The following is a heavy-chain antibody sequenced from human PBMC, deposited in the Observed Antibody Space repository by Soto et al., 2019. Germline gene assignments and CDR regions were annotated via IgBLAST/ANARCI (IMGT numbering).Heavy chain of an antibody. J-gene: IGHJ4*02. Sequence: LRLSCAASGFTFSDYYMSWIRQAPGKGLEWVSYISSSGSTIYYADSVKGRFTISRDNAKNSLYLQMNSLRAEDTAVYYCARGRRDGYNYGYYFDYWGQGTLVTVSS. D-gene: IGHD5-12*01. CDR3: ARGRRDGYNYGYYFDY. CDR2: ISSSGSTI. V-gene: IGHV3-11*01. CDR1: GFTFSDYY.